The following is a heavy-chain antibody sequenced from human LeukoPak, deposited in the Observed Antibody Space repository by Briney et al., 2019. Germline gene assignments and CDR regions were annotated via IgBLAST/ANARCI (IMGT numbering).Heavy chain of an antibody. CDR3: VRSSTYHLFDD. CDR1: GGSISSYY. CDR2: MYYSGST. J-gene: IGHJ4*02. V-gene: IGHV4-59*08. Sequence: SETLSLTCTVSGGSISSYYWSWFRQPAGKGLEWIGYMYYSGSTNYNPSLKSRVTISVDMSKNQFSLKLSSVTAADTAVYYCVRSSTYHLFDDWGQGTLVTVSS. D-gene: IGHD2-15*01.